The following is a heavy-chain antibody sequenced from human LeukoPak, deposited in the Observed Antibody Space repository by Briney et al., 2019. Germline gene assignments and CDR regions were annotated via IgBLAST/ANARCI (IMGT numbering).Heavy chain of an antibody. V-gene: IGHV1-18*01. J-gene: IGHJ4*02. CDR1: GYTFTSYG. Sequence: ASVKVSCKASGYTFTSYGISWVRQAPGQGLEWMRWISAYNGNTNYAQKLQGRVTMTTDTSTSTAYMELRSLRSDDTAVYYCARGSGDYVWGSYGYWGQGTLVTVSS. CDR2: ISAYNGNT. D-gene: IGHD3-16*01. CDR3: ARGSGDYVWGSYGY.